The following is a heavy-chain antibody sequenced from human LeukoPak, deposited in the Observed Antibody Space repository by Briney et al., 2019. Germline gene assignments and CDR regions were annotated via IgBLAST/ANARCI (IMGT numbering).Heavy chain of an antibody. CDR1: GFTFTSSA. Sequence: GASVKVSCKASGFTFTSSAVQWVRQARGQRLEWIGWIVVGSGDTNYAQKLQERVTITRDMSTSTAYMELSSLRSEDTAVYYCAADLEQLVPSSAFDIWGQGTMVTVSS. J-gene: IGHJ3*02. D-gene: IGHD6-6*01. CDR2: IVVGSGDT. CDR3: AADLEQLVPSSAFDI. V-gene: IGHV1-58*01.